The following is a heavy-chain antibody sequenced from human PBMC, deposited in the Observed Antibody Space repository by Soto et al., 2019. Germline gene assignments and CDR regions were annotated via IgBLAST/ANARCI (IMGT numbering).Heavy chain of an antibody. D-gene: IGHD6-19*01. Sequence: GGSLRLSCAASGFTFSSYWMSWVRQAPGRGPEWVANTKQDGSEKYYVDSVKGRFTISRDNAKNLLYLQMNSLRVEDMAVYYCARDCSTSGMYCHYGMDVWGQGTTVTVSS. CDR3: ARDCSTSGMYCHYGMDV. CDR1: GFTFSSYW. V-gene: IGHV3-7*05. CDR2: TKQDGSEK. J-gene: IGHJ6*02.